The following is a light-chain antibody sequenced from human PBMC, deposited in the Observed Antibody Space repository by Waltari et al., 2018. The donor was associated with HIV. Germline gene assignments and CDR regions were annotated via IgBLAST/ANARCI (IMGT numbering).Light chain of an antibody. V-gene: IGLV3-1*01. Sequence: SYDVTQPLSVSVSPGQTATITCSGDKLGNKYTSWYQQKAGQSPVLVIYQDTQRPSDIPARFSGSNSGHTATLTISGTQPIDEADYYCQAWDSTTLVFCGGTKLTVL. J-gene: IGLJ2*01. CDR3: QAWDSTTLV. CDR1: KLGNKY. CDR2: QDT.